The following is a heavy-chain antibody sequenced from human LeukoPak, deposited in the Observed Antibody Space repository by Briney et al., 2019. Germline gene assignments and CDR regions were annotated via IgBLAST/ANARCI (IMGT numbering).Heavy chain of an antibody. V-gene: IGHV4-39*02. CDR3: ARALGYCSGGSCTRGYNWFDP. CDR1: GGSISSRDYY. CDR2: IYYGGNT. J-gene: IGHJ5*02. Sequence: SETLSLTCTVSGGSISSRDYYWGWIRQPPGKGLEWIGSIYYGGNTYYNPSLKSRVTISVDTSMNHFSLKLSFVTTADTAVYYCARALGYCSGGSCTRGYNWFDPWGQGTLVTVPS. D-gene: IGHD2-15*01.